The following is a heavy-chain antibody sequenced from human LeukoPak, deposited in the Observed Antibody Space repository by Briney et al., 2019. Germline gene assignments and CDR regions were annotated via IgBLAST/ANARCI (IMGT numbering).Heavy chain of an antibody. CDR3: ARQVDIAVHWFDP. CDR1: GGSISSSSYY. CDR2: IYYSGST. D-gene: IGHD2-15*01. J-gene: IGHJ5*02. V-gene: IGHV4-39*01. Sequence: SETLSLTCTVSGGSISSSSYYWGWIRQPPGKGLEWIGSIYYSGSTYYNPSLKSRVTISVDTSKNQFSLKLSSVTAADTAVYYCARQVDIAVHWFDPWGQGTLVTVSS.